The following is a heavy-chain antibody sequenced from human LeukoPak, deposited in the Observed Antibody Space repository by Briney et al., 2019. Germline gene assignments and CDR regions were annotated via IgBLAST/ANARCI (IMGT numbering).Heavy chain of an antibody. CDR2: ISYDGSNK. J-gene: IGHJ3*02. V-gene: IGHV3-30-3*01. CDR3: ARDSQQLVWDAFDI. CDR1: GFTFSSYA. Sequence: GGSLRLSCAASGFTFSSYAMHWVRQAPGKGLEWVAVISYDGSNKYYADSVKGRFTISRDNSKNTLYLQMNSLRAEDTAVYYCARDSQQLVWDAFDIWGQGTMVTVSS. D-gene: IGHD6-13*01.